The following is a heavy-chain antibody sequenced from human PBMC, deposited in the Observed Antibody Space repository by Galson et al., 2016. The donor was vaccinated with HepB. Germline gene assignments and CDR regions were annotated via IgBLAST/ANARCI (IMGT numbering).Heavy chain of an antibody. CDR2: ISFDGRSK. CDR3: VRRPGSSSSSGEYFDY. J-gene: IGHJ4*02. CDR1: GFTFSNYA. Sequence: SLRLSCAASGFTFSNYAMHWVRQAPDKALQWLAVISFDGRSKFYADSVKGRFTVSRDNSQNTLYLQMNSLRPDDTAVYFCVRRPGSSSSSGEYFDYWGQGTLVTVSS. V-gene: IGHV3-30-3*01. D-gene: IGHD3-16*01.